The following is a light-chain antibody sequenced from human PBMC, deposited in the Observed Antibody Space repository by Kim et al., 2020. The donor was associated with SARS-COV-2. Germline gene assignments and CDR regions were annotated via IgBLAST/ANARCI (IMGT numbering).Light chain of an antibody. CDR2: GKN. CDR3: NSRDTNNNVI. J-gene: IGLJ2*01. V-gene: IGLV3-19*01. CDR1: SLRSYY. Sequence: VALGQTVRITCQGDSLRSYYATWYQQQPGEAPIVVIYGKNNRPSGIPDRFSGSSSGNTASLTIPATQAGDEADYYCNSRDTNNNVIFGGGTQLTVL.